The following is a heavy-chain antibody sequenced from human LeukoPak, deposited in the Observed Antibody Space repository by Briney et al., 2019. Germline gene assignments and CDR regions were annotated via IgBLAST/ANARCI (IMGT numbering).Heavy chain of an antibody. CDR2: INPNSGGT. J-gene: IGHJ5*02. D-gene: IGHD1-26*01. CDR3: ARPDGEWELLSFDP. Sequence: ASVKVSCKASGYTFTSYGISWVRQAPGQGLEWMGWINPNSGGTNYAQKFQGRVTMTRDTSISTAYMELSRLRSDDTAVYYCARPDGEWELLSFDPWGQGTLVTVSS. V-gene: IGHV1-2*02. CDR1: GYTFTSYG.